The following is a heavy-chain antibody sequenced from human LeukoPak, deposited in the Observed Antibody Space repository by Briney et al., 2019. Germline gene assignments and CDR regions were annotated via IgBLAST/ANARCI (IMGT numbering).Heavy chain of an antibody. CDR1: GGTFSSYA. CDR3: AGEMATMPPSYYYGMDV. V-gene: IGHV1-69*13. J-gene: IGHJ6*02. D-gene: IGHD5-24*01. Sequence: ASVKVSCKASGGTFSSYAISWVRQAPGQGLKWMGGIIPIFGTANYAQKFQGRVTITADESTSTAYMELSSLRSEDTAVYYCAGEMATMPPSYYYGMDVWGQGTTVTVSS. CDR2: IIPIFGTA.